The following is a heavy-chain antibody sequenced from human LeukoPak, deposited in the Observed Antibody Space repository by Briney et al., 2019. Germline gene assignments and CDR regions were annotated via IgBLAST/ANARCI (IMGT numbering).Heavy chain of an antibody. CDR3: ARDIRFSLDC. J-gene: IGHJ4*02. V-gene: IGHV3-7*04. Sequence: GGSLRLSCVVSGFTFSRYWMSWVRQAPGKGLEWVANIKEDGGEKYYVDSVKGRFTISRDNAKKSLYLQVDSLRAEDTAVYYCARDIRFSLDCWGQGTLVTVSS. D-gene: IGHD3-3*01. CDR2: IKEDGGEK. CDR1: GFTFSRYW.